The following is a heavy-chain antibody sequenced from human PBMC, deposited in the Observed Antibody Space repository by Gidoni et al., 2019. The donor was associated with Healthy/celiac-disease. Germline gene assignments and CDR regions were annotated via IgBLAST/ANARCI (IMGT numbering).Heavy chain of an antibody. CDR1: GGSFSGYY. CDR3: ARGRPRLGYCSGGSCYSKAKRGYYFDY. CDR2: INHSGST. J-gene: IGHJ4*02. V-gene: IGHV4-34*01. D-gene: IGHD2-15*01. Sequence: QVQLQQWGAGLLKPSETLSLTCAVYGGSFSGYYWSWIRQPPGKGLEWIGEINHSGSTNYNPSLKSRVTISLDTSKNQFSLKLSSVTAADTAVYYCARGRPRLGYCSGGSCYSKAKRGYYFDYWGQGTLVTVSS.